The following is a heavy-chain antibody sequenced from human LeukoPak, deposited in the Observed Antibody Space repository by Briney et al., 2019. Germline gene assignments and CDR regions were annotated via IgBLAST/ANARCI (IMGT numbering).Heavy chain of an antibody. CDR3: ARDGDGGNSDY. Sequence: SVKVSCTASGGTFTSYAISWVRQAPGQGLEWMGRIIPILGIANYAQKFQGRVTITADKSTSTAYMELSSLRSEDTAVYYCARDGDGGNSDYWGQGTLVTVSS. CDR1: GGTFTSYA. D-gene: IGHD4-23*01. J-gene: IGHJ4*02. CDR2: IIPILGIA. V-gene: IGHV1-69*04.